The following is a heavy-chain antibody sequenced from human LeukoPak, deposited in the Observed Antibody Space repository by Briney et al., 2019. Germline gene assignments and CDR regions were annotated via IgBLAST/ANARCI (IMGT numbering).Heavy chain of an antibody. V-gene: IGHV1-18*04. CDR3: ARDRGYDSSGYYPTRYFQH. CDR1: GYTFTGYY. CDR2: ISAYNGNT. Sequence: ASVKVSCKASGYTFTGYYMHWVRQAPGQGLEWMGWISAYNGNTNYAQKLQGRVTMTTDTSTSTAYMELRSLRSDDTAVYYCARDRGYDSSGYYPTRYFQHWGQGTLVTVSS. D-gene: IGHD3-22*01. J-gene: IGHJ1*01.